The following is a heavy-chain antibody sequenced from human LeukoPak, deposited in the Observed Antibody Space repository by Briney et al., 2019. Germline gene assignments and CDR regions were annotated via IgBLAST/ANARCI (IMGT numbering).Heavy chain of an antibody. CDR2: IKQDGSEK. J-gene: IGHJ4*02. D-gene: IGHD3-3*01. CDR3: ARVGDEPYYDFWSGYYGY. V-gene: IGHV3-7*01. Sequence: GGPLRLSCAASGFTFSSYWMSWVRQAPGKGLEWVANIKQDGSEKYYVDSVKGRFTISRDNAKNSLYLQMNSLRAEDTAVYYCARVGDEPYYDFWSGYYGYWGQGTLVTVSS. CDR1: GFTFSSYW.